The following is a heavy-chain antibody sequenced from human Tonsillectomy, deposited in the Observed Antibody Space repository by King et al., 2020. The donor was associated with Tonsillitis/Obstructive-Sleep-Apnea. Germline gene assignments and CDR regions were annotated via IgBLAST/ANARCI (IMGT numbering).Heavy chain of an antibody. D-gene: IGHD2-15*01. Sequence: DVQLVESGAEVKKPGESLKISCKGSGYTFTNYWIGWVRQMPGKGLEYMGIIYPGDSHTRYSPSFQGQVTISADRIISTAYLQRSSLKPSDTAMYYCARRTRYCSGGSCPDAIDIWGQGTMVTVSS. CDR2: IYPGDSHT. V-gene: IGHV5-51*01. CDR1: GYTFTNYW. J-gene: IGHJ3*02. CDR3: ARRTRYCSGGSCPDAIDI.